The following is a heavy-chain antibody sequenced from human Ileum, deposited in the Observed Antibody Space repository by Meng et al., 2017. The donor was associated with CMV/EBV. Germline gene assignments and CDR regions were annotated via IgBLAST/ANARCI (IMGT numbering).Heavy chain of an antibody. V-gene: IGHV3-9*01. Sequence: SLKISCAASGFTFDDYAMHWVRQAPGKCLEWVSGISWNSGSIGYADSVKGRFTISRDNAKNSLYLQMNSLRAEDTALYYCAKGAHSSIVGATLLDYWGQGTLVTVSS. CDR1: GFTFDDYA. CDR2: ISWNSGSI. D-gene: IGHD1-26*01. CDR3: AKGAHSSIVGATLLDY. J-gene: IGHJ4*02.